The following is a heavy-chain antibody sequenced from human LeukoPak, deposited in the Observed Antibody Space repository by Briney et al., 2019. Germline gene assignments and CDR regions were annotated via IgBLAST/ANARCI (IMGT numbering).Heavy chain of an antibody. J-gene: IGHJ4*02. CDR3: ARWGNSNWWEHLGDH. Sequence: ASVKVSCKASGYTFTSHGVSWVRQAPGQGLEWMGWISTSKGDTKYAQKVQGRVTMTTDTSTSTAYMELRSLRSDDTAVYYCARWGNSNWWEHLGDHWGQGTLVTVSS. CDR2: ISTSKGDT. V-gene: IGHV1-18*01. CDR1: GYTFTSHG. D-gene: IGHD6-13*01.